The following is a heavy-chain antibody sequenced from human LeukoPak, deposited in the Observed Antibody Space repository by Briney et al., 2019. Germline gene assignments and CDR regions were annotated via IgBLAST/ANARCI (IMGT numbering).Heavy chain of an antibody. J-gene: IGHJ4*02. V-gene: IGHV3-23*01. CDR1: GFTFSSYA. D-gene: IGHD3-16*01. CDR3: ARDGFGTGSN. Sequence: AGGSLRLSCAASGFTFSSYAMSWVRQAPGKGLEWVSAISGSGGSTYYADSVKGRFTISRDNSKNTLYLQMNTLRADDTAVYYCARDGFGTGSNWGQGTLVTVSS. CDR2: ISGSGGST.